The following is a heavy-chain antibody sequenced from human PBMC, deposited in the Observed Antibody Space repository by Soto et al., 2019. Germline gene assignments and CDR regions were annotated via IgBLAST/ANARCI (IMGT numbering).Heavy chain of an antibody. Sequence: ASVKVSCKVSGYTLTELSMHWVRQAPGKGLEWMGGFDPEDGETIYAQKFQGRVTMTEDTSTDTAYMELSSLRSEDTAVYYCATYSLPDKYSSTLGPNWFDPWGQGTLVTVSS. CDR3: ATYSLPDKYSSTLGPNWFDP. CDR2: FDPEDGET. CDR1: GYTLTELS. V-gene: IGHV1-24*01. J-gene: IGHJ5*02. D-gene: IGHD6-13*01.